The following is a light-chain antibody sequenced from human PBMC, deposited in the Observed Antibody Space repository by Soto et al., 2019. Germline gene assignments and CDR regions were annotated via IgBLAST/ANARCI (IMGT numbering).Light chain of an antibody. CDR2: GAS. J-gene: IGKJ3*01. CDR1: QSVSSTY. CDR3: QQYGSSPFT. V-gene: IGKV3-20*01. Sequence: EIVLTQSPGTLSLSPGARSTLSCRASQSVSSTYLSWYQQKPGQAPRLLIYGASNRSTGISDRFSGSGSGTEFTLTISRLDPEDFGVYYCQQYGSSPFTFGPGTKVDLK.